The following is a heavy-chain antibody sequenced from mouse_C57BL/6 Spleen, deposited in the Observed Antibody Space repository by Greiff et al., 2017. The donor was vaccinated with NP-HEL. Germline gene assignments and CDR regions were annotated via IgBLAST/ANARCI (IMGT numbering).Heavy chain of an antibody. J-gene: IGHJ3*01. D-gene: IGHD2-4*01. Sequence: QVLLQQPGAELVRPGSSVKLSCKASGYTFTSYWMHWVKQRPIQGLEWIGNIDPSDSETHYNQKFKDKATLTVDKSSSTAYMQLSSLTSEDSAVYYCARGDYDYDVGFAYWGQGTLVTVSA. CDR1: GYTFTSYW. CDR2: IDPSDSET. V-gene: IGHV1-52*01. CDR3: ARGDYDYDVGFAY.